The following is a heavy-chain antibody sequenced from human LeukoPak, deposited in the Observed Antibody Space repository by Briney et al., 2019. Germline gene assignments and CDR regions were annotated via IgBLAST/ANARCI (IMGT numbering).Heavy chain of an antibody. V-gene: IGHV1-69*04. CDR2: IIPILGIA. J-gene: IGHJ6*02. D-gene: IGHD2-2*01. Sequence: ASVKVSCKASGGTFSSYAISWVRQAPGQGLEWMGRIIPILGIANYAQKFQGRVTITADKSTSTAYMELSSLRSEDTAVYYCNIVVVPAATTHNYYYYGMDVWGQGTTVTVSS. CDR1: GGTFSSYA. CDR3: NIVVVPAATTHNYYYYGMDV.